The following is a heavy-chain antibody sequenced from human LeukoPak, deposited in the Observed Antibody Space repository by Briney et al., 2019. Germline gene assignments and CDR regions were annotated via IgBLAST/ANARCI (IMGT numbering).Heavy chain of an antibody. D-gene: IGHD3-10*01. CDR2: SNHFGST. CDR1: GESFSGYF. CDR3: ARGRLPLWSSPLPYNHYAIDV. J-gene: IGHJ6*02. Sequence: SETLSLTCAVSGESFSGYFWTWIRQPPGKGLEWIGESNHFGSTDYNPSLKSRVTISAATSKKQFSLNVRSVTDADTAVYFCARGRLPLWSSPLPYNHYAIDVWGQGTTVTVSS. V-gene: IGHV4-34*01.